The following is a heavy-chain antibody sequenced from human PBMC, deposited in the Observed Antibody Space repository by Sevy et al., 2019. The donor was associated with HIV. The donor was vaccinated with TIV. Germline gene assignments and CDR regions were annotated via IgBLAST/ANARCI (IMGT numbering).Heavy chain of an antibody. J-gene: IGHJ3*02. D-gene: IGHD3-16*02. CDR3: AKIRAPFGGLIELYDFDI. CDR1: GFTFSNYA. CDR2: ISSRGTYK. Sequence: GGSLRLSCAASGFTFSNYAIHWVRQAPGKGLQWVPLISSRGTYKYYADSMKGRLSISRDDSKNTLFLQMNSLRAEDTALYYCAKIRAPFGGLIELYDFDIWGQGTMVTVSS. V-gene: IGHV3-30-3*02.